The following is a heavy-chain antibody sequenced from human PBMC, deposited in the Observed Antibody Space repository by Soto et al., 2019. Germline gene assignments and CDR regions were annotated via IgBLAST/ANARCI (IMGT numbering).Heavy chain of an antibody. CDR3: ATEDAPAAGKTPHI. Sequence: GGSLRLSCAASGFTFSSYAMHWVRQAPGEGLEWVAVISYDGRNKYYADSVKGRFTVSRDNSKNTLYLQMNNLRPEDTAVYYCATEDAPAAGKTPHICGLGPLVTVYS. J-gene: IGHJ4*02. D-gene: IGHD6-13*01. V-gene: IGHV3-30*04. CDR1: GFTFSSYA. CDR2: ISYDGRNK.